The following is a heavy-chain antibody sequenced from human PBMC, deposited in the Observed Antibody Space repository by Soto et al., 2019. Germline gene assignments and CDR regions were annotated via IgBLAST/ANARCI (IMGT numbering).Heavy chain of an antibody. D-gene: IGHD6-19*01. CDR2: IYYSGST. V-gene: IGHV4-39*01. CDR1: GGSISSSSYY. CDR3: ARQPRKSSFDY. Sequence: SETLSLTCTVSGGSISSSSYYWGWIRQPPGKGLEWIGSIYYSGSTYYNPSLKSRVTISVDTSKNQFPLKLSSVTAADTAVYYCARQPRKSSFDYWGQGTLVTVS. J-gene: IGHJ4*02.